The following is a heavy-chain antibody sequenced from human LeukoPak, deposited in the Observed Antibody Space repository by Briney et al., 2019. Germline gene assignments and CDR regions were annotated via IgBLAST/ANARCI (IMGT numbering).Heavy chain of an antibody. J-gene: IGHJ3*02. Sequence: GGSLRLSCAASGFTFSSYAMSWVRQAPGKGLEWVSAISCSGGSTYYADSVKGRFTISRDNSKNTLYLQMNSLRAEDTAVYYCAEIKTYGSGSYYSDAFDIWGQGTMVTVSS. V-gene: IGHV3-23*01. CDR1: GFTFSSYA. CDR2: ISCSGGST. CDR3: AEIKTYGSGSYYSDAFDI. D-gene: IGHD3-10*01.